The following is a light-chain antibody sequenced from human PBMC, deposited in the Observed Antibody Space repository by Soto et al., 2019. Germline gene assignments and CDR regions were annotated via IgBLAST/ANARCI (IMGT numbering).Light chain of an antibody. Sequence: EIVLTQSPGTLSLSPGERATLSCRASQSVSSSYLAWYQQKPGQAPRLLIYGASSRATGIPDRFSGSGSGTDFTLTISRLETEDFAVYYCQQYGSSPWSITFGQGTRLEIK. J-gene: IGKJ5*01. CDR3: QQYGSSPWSIT. CDR1: QSVSSSY. CDR2: GAS. V-gene: IGKV3-20*01.